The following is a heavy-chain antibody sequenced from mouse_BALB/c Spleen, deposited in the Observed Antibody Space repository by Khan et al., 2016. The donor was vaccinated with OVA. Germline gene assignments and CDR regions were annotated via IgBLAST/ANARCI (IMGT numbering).Heavy chain of an antibody. CDR1: GYSFNGYF. CDR2: INPYNDDT. CDR3: ARWGLLRTFDY. V-gene: IGHV1-20*02. J-gene: IGHJ2*01. D-gene: IGHD1-1*01. Sequence: EVQLQESEPELVKPGASVKISCKASGYSFNGYFMNWVMQSHGKSLEWIGRINPYNDDTFYNQKFKGKATLTVDKSSSTAHIELRSLASEGSAVYDCARWGLLRTFDYWGQGTTLTVSS.